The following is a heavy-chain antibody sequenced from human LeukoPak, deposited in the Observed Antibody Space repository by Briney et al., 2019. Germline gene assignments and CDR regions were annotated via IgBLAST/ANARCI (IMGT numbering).Heavy chain of an antibody. V-gene: IGHV1-69*05. J-gene: IGHJ1*01. Sequence: SVKVSCKASGGTFSSYAISWVRQAPGQGLEWMGGIIPIFGTANYAQKFQGRVTITTDESTSTAYMELSSLRSEDTAVYHCAGAAAANGDYFQHWGQGTLVTVSS. D-gene: IGHD6-13*01. CDR2: IIPIFGTA. CDR1: GGTFSSYA. CDR3: AGAAAANGDYFQH.